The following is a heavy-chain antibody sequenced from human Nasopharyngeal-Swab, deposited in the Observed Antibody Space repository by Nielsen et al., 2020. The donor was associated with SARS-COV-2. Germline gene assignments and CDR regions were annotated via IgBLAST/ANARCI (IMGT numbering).Heavy chain of an antibody. V-gene: IGHV3-23*01. CDR1: GFTFSSYA. CDR2: ISGSGDTT. D-gene: IGHD2-21*01. CDR3: AKAPYLRGLDV. J-gene: IGHJ6*02. Sequence: GVSLKISCAASGFTFSSYAMSWVRRAPRKGPEWVSIISGSGDTTYYADSVNDRFTISRDNSKNTLYLQMNSLRVEDTAVYYCAKAPYLRGLDVWGQGTTVTVSS.